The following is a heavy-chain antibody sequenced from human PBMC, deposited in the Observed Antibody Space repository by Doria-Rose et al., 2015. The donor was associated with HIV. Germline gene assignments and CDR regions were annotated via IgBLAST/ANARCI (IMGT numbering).Heavy chain of an antibody. J-gene: IGHJ4*02. CDR3: ARIKSSRWYHKYYFDF. Sequence: QITLKESSPVLVKPTETLTLTRTVSGVSLSSPGMGVSWIRQPPGKALEWLANIFSDDERSYKTSLKSRLTISRGTSKSQVVLTMTDMDPVDTATYYCARIKSSRWYHKYYFDFWGQGTLVIVS. D-gene: IGHD6-13*01. CDR2: IFSDDER. V-gene: IGHV2-26*01. CDR1: GVSLSSPGMG.